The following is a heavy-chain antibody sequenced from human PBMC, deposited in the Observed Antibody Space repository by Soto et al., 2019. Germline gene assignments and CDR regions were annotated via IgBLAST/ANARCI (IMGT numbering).Heavy chain of an antibody. D-gene: IGHD3-10*01. Sequence: SETLSLTCTVSGGSISSGDYYWSWIRQPPGKGLEWIGYIYYSGSTYYNPSLKSRVIISVDTSKNQFSLKLTSVTAADTAVYYCARVAGSYYYWGQGTLVTVSS. CDR1: GGSISSGDYY. CDR2: IYYSGST. CDR3: ARVAGSYYY. V-gene: IGHV4-30-4*01. J-gene: IGHJ4*02.